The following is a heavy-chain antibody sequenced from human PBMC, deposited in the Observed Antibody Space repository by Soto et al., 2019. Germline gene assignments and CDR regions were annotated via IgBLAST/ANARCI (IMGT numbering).Heavy chain of an antibody. CDR1: GGTFSSYA. CDR3: ARDLGYCSGGSCYDYYYYGMDV. J-gene: IGHJ6*02. D-gene: IGHD2-15*01. V-gene: IGHV1-69*12. CDR2: IIPIFGTA. Sequence: QVQLVQSGAEVKKPGSSVKVSCKASGGTFSSYAISWVRQAPGQGLEWMGGIIPIFGTANYAQKFQGRVTITADESTSTDYMELSSLRSEDTAVYYCARDLGYCSGGSCYDYYYYGMDVWGQGTTVTVSS.